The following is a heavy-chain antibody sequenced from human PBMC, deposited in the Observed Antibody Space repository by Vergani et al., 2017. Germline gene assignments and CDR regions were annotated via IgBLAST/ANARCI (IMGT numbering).Heavy chain of an antibody. Sequence: QVQLQESGPGLVKPSETLSLTCAVSGYSISSGYYWGWIRQPPGKGLEWIGSIYHSGSTYYNPSLKSRVTISVDTSKNQFSLKLSSVTAADTAVYYCARLSHYCCGDCSDAFDIWGQGTMVTVSS. CDR1: GYSISSGYY. J-gene: IGHJ3*02. V-gene: IGHV4-38-2*01. CDR3: ARLSHYCCGDCSDAFDI. CDR2: IYHSGST. D-gene: IGHD2-21*01.